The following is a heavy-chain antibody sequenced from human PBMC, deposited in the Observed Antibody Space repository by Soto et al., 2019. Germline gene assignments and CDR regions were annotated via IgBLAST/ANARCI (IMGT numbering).Heavy chain of an antibody. CDR2: IYYSGST. CDR3: ARDALELGNAFDI. D-gene: IGHD1-7*01. CDR1: GGSISSGDYY. Sequence: SETLSLTCTVSGGSISSGDYYWSWIRQPPGKGLEWIGYIYYSGSTYYNPSLRSRVTISVDTSKNQFSLKLSSVTAADTAVYYCARDALELGNAFDIWGQGTMVTISS. V-gene: IGHV4-30-4*01. J-gene: IGHJ3*02.